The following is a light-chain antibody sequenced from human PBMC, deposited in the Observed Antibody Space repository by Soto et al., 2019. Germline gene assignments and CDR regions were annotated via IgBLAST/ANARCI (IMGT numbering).Light chain of an antibody. CDR1: QSIDIL. Sequence: DIQMTQSPSTLSASVGDRVTITCRATQSIDILLAWYQQKPGKAPNLLIYKASILESGVPSRFSGSASGTEFTLTISSLQPDDVASYYCQQYYRYPWTFGQGTKVEIK. J-gene: IGKJ1*01. CDR3: QQYYRYPWT. CDR2: KAS. V-gene: IGKV1-5*03.